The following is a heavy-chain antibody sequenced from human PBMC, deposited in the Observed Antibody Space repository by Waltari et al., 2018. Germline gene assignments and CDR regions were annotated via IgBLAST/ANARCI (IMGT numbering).Heavy chain of an antibody. D-gene: IGHD2-15*01. CDR1: GYIFIGYT. CDR3: ARDGKFELVGT. V-gene: IGHV1-2*02. J-gene: IGHJ5*02. Sequence: QVQLVQSGAEMKKPGASVKVSCKATGYIFIGYTIHWVRQAPGQGLEWMGWMEPNSGATNYAQKFQGRVALTRDTSITTAYMDLSGLTSEDTAIYYCARDGKFELVGTWGQGTLVSVSS. CDR2: MEPNSGAT.